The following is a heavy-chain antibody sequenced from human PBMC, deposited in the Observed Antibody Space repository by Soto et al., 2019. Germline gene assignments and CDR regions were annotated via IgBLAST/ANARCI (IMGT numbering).Heavy chain of an antibody. D-gene: IGHD6-19*01. CDR1: GGSVTSQQ. Sequence: SETLPLTCFVSGGSVTSQQWSLIRQFPGQGLECIAFTSYTANTNYNPSLQSRVTISLDTSKNQLSLKLTSMTAADTAVYYCARRSNDGNGWSTFDYWGRGTLVTVAS. CDR2: TSYTANT. CDR3: ARRSNDGNGWSTFDY. V-gene: IGHV4-59*02. J-gene: IGHJ4*02.